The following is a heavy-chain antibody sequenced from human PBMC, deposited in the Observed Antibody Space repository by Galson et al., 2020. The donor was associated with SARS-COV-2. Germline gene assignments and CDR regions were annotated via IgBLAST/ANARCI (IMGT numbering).Heavy chain of an antibody. J-gene: IGHJ3*02. Sequence: SETLSLTCTVSGYSISSGYYWGWIRQPPGKGLEWIGSIYHSGSTYYNPSLKSRVTISVDTSKNQFSLKLSSVTAADTAVYYCARDLNLVVPAAIRRAAFDIWGQGTMVTVSS. CDR1: GYSISSGYY. CDR2: IYHSGST. V-gene: IGHV4-38-2*02. D-gene: IGHD2-2*02. CDR3: ARDLNLVVPAAIRRAAFDI.